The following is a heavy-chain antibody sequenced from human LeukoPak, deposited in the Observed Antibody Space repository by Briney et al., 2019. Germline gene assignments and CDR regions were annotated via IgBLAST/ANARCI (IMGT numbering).Heavy chain of an antibody. Sequence: PGGSLRLSCAASGFTFSSYAMHWVRQAPGKGLEWVAVISYDGSNKYYADSVKGRFTISRDNSKNTLYLQMNSLRAEDTAVYYCARDGYYYGSGNFDYWGQGTLVTVSS. J-gene: IGHJ4*02. CDR1: GFTFSSYA. V-gene: IGHV3-30*04. D-gene: IGHD3-10*01. CDR2: ISYDGSNK. CDR3: ARDGYYYGSGNFDY.